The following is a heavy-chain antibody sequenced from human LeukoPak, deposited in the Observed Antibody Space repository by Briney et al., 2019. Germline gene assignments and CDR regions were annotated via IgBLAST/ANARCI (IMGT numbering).Heavy chain of an antibody. CDR1: EFTFSRYA. CDR3: ARDIDNYGDYIPY. J-gene: IGHJ4*02. CDR2: ISSSSSYI. V-gene: IGHV3-21*01. D-gene: IGHD4-17*01. Sequence: PGGSLRLSCAASEFTFSRYAMNWVPQAPGKGLDWVSSISSSSSYIYYADSVKGRFTISRDNAKNSLYLQMNSLRAEDTAVYYCARDIDNYGDYIPYWGQGTLVTVSS.